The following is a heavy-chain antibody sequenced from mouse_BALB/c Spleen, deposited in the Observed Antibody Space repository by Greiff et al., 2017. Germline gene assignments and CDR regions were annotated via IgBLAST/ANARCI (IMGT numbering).Heavy chain of an antibody. V-gene: IGHV5-6-4*01. CDR1: GFTFSSYS. Sequence: EVMLVESGGGLVKPGGSLKLSCAASGFTFSSYSMSWVRQTPEKRLEWVATISSGGSYTYYPDSMKGRSTISSDHAKNTLYLQMSSLKSEDAAMYYCTRDRTARAALAYWGQGTLVTVSA. J-gene: IGHJ3*01. CDR3: TRDRTARAALAY. CDR2: ISSGGSYT. D-gene: IGHD3-2*01.